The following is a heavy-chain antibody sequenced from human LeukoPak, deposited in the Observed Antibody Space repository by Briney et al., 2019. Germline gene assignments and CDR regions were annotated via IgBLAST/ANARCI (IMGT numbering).Heavy chain of an antibody. V-gene: IGHV3-23*01. CDR1: GFTFSNFA. D-gene: IGHD2-2*01. CDR2: IYYSGGNT. CDR3: AKDQGQAVVPRRFDN. Sequence: PGGSPRLSCAASGFTFSNFAMSWVRQAPGKGLEWVSTIYYSGGNTYSADSVKGRFTISRDNAKNTLYLQMNSLRAEDTAVYYCAKDQGQAVVPRRFDNWGQGTLVTVSS. J-gene: IGHJ4*02.